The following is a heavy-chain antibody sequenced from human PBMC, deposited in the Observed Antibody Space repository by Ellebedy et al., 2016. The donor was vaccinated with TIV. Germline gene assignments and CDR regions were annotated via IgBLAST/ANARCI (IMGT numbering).Heavy chain of an antibody. V-gene: IGHV4-34*01. Sequence: MPSETLSLTCVVKGGSFNGYFWSWIRQSPGKGLEWIGSIYHSGSTHYNPSLKSRLTISVDTSKNQFSLKLSSVTAAYTAVYYCARDASSYSFDLWGRGTLVTVSS. CDR3: ARDASSYSFDL. D-gene: IGHD6-6*01. CDR2: IYHSGST. J-gene: IGHJ2*01. CDR1: GGSFNGYF.